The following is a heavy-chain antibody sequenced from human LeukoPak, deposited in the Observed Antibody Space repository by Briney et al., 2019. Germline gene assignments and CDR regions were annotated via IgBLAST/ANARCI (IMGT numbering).Heavy chain of an antibody. CDR2: IRYNGNNQ. CDR3: ARDDPYYYDSSGYCDY. D-gene: IGHD3-22*01. CDR1: GFTFNNYG. Sequence: GGSPRLSCAASGFTFNNYGMHWVRQAPGKGLEWVAFIRYNGNNQYYADSVKGRFTISRDNSKNTLYLQMNSLKGDDTAVYYCARDDPYYYDSSGYCDYWGQGTLVTVSS. J-gene: IGHJ4*02. V-gene: IGHV3-30*02.